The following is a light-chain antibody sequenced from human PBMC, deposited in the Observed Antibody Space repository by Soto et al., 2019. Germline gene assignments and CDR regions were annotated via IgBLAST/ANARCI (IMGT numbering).Light chain of an antibody. Sequence: AIRMTQSPSSLSASTGDRVTITCRASQAIISYLAWYQQKPCKAPKLLIYAASIFQSGVPSRFSGSGSGTDFTLTISCLQSEDFATYYCQQYYSYPLTFGQGTKVDIK. CDR3: QQYYSYPLT. CDR1: QAIISY. V-gene: IGKV1-8*01. J-gene: IGKJ1*01. CDR2: AAS.